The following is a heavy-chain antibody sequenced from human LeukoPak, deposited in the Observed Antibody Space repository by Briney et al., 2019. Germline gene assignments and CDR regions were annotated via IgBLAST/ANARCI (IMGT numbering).Heavy chain of an antibody. Sequence: SVKVSCQASGGTFSSYAISWVRQPPGQGLEWMGGIIPIFGTANYAQKFQGRVTINADESTSTAYMELSSLRSEDTAVYYCARDSPDIVVVPAAWGGMDVWGKGTTVTVSS. V-gene: IGHV1-69*13. CDR1: GGTFSSYA. J-gene: IGHJ6*04. D-gene: IGHD2-2*01. CDR3: ARDSPDIVVVPAAWGGMDV. CDR2: IIPIFGTA.